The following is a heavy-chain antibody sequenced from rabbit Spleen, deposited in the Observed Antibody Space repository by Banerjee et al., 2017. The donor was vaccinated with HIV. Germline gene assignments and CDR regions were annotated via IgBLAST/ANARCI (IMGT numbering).Heavy chain of an antibody. V-gene: IGHV1S45*01. CDR3: ARDLVGVIGWNLNL. Sequence: QEQLVESGGGLVQPTGSLTLTCKASGFSFGDRDVMCWVRQAPGKGLEWIACINTATGKAVYATWAKGRFTISRTSSTTVTLRMTSLTAADRAAYFCARDLVGVIGWNLNLWGPGTLVTVS. J-gene: IGHJ4*01. CDR1: GFSFGDRDV. CDR2: INTATGKA. D-gene: IGHD1-1*01.